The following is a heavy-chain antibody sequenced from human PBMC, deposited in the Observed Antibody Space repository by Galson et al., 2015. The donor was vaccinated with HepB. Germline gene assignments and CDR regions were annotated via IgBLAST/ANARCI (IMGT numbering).Heavy chain of an antibody. V-gene: IGHV1-18*04. CDR1: GYTFTSNG. J-gene: IGHJ4*02. D-gene: IGHD2-15*01. CDR3: ARDRSHSLDF. Sequence: SVKVSCKAAGYTFTSNGISWVRQAPGRGLEWVGWISANSGRTTYAWRLLGRLTLTTDTSTSAAYMELKSLRSDDTAIYYCARDRSHSLDFWGQGTLVTVSS. CDR2: ISANSGRT.